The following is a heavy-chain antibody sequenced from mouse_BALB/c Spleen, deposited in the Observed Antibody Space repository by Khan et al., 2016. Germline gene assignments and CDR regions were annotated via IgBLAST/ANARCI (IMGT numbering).Heavy chain of an antibody. CDR1: GFTFSSYA. CDR2: ISSGGST. Sequence: EVELVESGGGLVKPGGSLKLSCAASGFTFSSYAMSWVRQTPEKRLAWVASISSGGSTYYPDSVKGRFTISRDNARNILNLQMSSLRSEDTAMYYCAREDYGNYGDYFDYWGQGTTLTVSS. J-gene: IGHJ2*01. CDR3: AREDYGNYGDYFDY. D-gene: IGHD2-1*01. V-gene: IGHV5-6-5*01.